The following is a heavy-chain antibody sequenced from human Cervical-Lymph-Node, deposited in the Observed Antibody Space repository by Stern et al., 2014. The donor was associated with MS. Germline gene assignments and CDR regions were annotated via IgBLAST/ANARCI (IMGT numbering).Heavy chain of an antibody. Sequence: VQLQESGPGLVKPSQTLSLTCTVSGASFKTIGYFWSWVRQRPGKGVEWIGFISHSGVTFYNEPLKSRVTLSQDTSANQFSLRLTSVTAADTALYFCMRGDYWGRGILVAVSS. CDR2: ISHSGVT. J-gene: IGHJ4*02. CDR3: MRGDY. CDR1: GASFKTIGYF. V-gene: IGHV4-31*03.